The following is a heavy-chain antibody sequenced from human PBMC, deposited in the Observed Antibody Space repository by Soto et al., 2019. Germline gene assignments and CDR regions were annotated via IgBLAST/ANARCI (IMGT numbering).Heavy chain of an antibody. V-gene: IGHV4-30-2*01. D-gene: IGHD5-18*01. Sequence: QLQLQESGSGLVKPSQTLSLTCAVSGGSISSGGYSWSWIRQPPGKGLEWIGYIYHSGSTYYNPSLKSRVTISVDRSKNQFSLKLSSVTAADTAVYYCARGRVPDTAMVNPPPDYWGQGTLVTVSS. CDR1: GGSISSGGYS. CDR2: IYHSGST. J-gene: IGHJ4*02. CDR3: ARGRVPDTAMVNPPPDY.